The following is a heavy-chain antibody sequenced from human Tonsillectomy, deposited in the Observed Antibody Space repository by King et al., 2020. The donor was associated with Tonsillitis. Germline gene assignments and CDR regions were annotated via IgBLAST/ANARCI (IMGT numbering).Heavy chain of an antibody. Sequence: VQLVESGGGLVQPGGSLRLSCAASGFTFRNYWMNWVRQAPGKGLEWVANIKQDGSEIYSVDSLKGRFTISRDNAKNSLYLQMNSLRPEDTAVYYCARGRGWHFFDFGGQGTLVTVSS. J-gene: IGHJ4*02. CDR2: IKQDGSEI. V-gene: IGHV3-7*01. CDR3: ARGRGWHFFDF. CDR1: GFTFRNYW. D-gene: IGHD6-19*01.